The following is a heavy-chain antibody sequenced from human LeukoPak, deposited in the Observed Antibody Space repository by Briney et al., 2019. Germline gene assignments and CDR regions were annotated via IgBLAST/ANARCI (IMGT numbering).Heavy chain of an antibody. CDR3: ASGYSYGYIDY. V-gene: IGHV3-23*01. D-gene: IGHD5-18*01. Sequence: GGSLRLSCAAPGFTFSSCAMSWVRQAPGKGLEWVSAISGSGGSTYYADSVKGRFTISRDNSKNTLYLQMNSLRAEDTAVYYCASGYSYGYIDYWGQGTLVTVSS. J-gene: IGHJ4*02. CDR2: ISGSGGST. CDR1: GFTFSSCA.